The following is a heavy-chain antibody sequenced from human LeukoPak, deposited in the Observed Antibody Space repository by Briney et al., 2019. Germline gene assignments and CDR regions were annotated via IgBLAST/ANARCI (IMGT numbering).Heavy chain of an antibody. J-gene: IGHJ6*03. CDR1: GFTFSSYG. Sequence: PGRSLRFSCAASGFTFSSYGMHWVRQAPGKGLEWVAVIWYDGSNKYYADSVKGRFTISRDNSKNTLYLQMNSLRAEDTAVYYCARGQVAAADAGTLYYYYYMDVWGKGTTVTVSS. CDR2: IWYDGSNK. D-gene: IGHD6-13*01. V-gene: IGHV3-33*01. CDR3: ARGQVAAADAGTLYYYYYMDV.